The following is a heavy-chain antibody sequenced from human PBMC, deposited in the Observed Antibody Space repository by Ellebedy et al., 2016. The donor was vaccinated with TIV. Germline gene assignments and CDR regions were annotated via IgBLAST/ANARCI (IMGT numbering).Heavy chain of an antibody. CDR2: IVVGSGNT. Sequence: AASVKVSCKASGFTFTSSAMQWVRQARGQRLEWIGWIVVGSGNTNYAQKFQERVTITRDMSTSTAYMELSSLRSEDTAVYYCAASTVTSYYYYGMDVWGQGTTVTVSS. J-gene: IGHJ6*02. V-gene: IGHV1-58*02. CDR3: AASTVTSYYYYGMDV. D-gene: IGHD4-11*01. CDR1: GFTFTSSA.